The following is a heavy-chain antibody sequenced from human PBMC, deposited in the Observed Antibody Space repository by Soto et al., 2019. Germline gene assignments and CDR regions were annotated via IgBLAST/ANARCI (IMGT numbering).Heavy chain of an antibody. J-gene: IGHJ6*02. CDR2: ISKRGDSM. CDR1: GFTFSSYA. D-gene: IGHD4-17*01. V-gene: IGHV3-48*03. CDR3: ARDSYAPHV. Sequence: PGGSLRLSCAASGFTFSSYAMNWVRQTPGKGLEWVSHISKRGDSMYYADSVKGRFTISRDNAKNTVFLEMKNLRAEDTAVYYCARDSYAPHVWGQGTTVTVSS.